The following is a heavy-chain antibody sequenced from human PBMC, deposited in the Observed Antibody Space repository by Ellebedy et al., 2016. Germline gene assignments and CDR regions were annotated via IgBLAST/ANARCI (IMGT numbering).Heavy chain of an antibody. CDR3: ARPQPKSNDLDY. V-gene: IGHV5-10-1*01. CDR2: IDPSDSST. Sequence: GESLKISCKGSGYTFSNYWITWVRQLPGKGLEWMGRIDPSDSSTSYSPSFQGHVTISGDKSINTAYLQWSSLKASDTAMYYCARPQPKSNDLDYWGQGTLVTVSS. CDR1: GYTFSNYW. J-gene: IGHJ4*02.